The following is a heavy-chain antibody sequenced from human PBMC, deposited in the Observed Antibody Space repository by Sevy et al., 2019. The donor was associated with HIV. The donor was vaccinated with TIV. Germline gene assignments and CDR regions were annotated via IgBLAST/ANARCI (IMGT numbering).Heavy chain of an antibody. CDR3: ARALIGGNLVFDI. D-gene: IGHD2-15*01. Sequence: SETLSLTCAVSGGSITSTDFSCSWIRQAPGRGLEWIGFIHHAGSTYYNPSFQSRVTISVDRPRNEFSLKLSSVTAADTAFYYCARALIGGNLVFDIWGQGTMVTVSS. J-gene: IGHJ3*02. CDR2: IHHAGST. V-gene: IGHV4-30-2*01. CDR1: GGSITSTDFS.